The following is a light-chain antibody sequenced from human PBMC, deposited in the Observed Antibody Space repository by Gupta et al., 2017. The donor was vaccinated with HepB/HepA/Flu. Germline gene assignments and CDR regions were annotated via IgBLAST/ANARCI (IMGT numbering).Light chain of an antibody. Sequence: IQLTRSPILLPPSVGDRVTFTCRATPGISSYLAWYQQKPGKAPKLLIYAASTLQSGVPSRVSGSGSGTEFTLTISILQPEYFATYYCQQLNSYPFTFGPGTKVEIK. CDR3: QQLNSYPFT. J-gene: IGKJ3*01. CDR2: AAS. CDR1: PGISSY. V-gene: IGKV1-9*01.